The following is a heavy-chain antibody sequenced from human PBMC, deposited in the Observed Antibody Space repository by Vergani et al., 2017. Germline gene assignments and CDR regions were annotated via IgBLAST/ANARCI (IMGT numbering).Heavy chain of an antibody. Sequence: QVQLVQSGAEVKKPGASVKVSCKASGYTFTSYGISWVRQAPGQGLEWMGIINPSGGSTSYAQKFQGRVTITRDTSTSTVYMELSSLRSEDTAVYYCARAFPYLDYWGQGTLVTVSS. V-gene: IGHV1-46*03. D-gene: IGHD2/OR15-2a*01. J-gene: IGHJ4*02. CDR1: GYTFTSYG. CDR3: ARAFPYLDY. CDR2: INPSGGST.